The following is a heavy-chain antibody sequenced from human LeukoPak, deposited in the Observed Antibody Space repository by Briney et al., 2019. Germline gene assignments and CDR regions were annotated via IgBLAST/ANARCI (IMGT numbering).Heavy chain of an antibody. Sequence: GGSLRLSCAASGFTFSNAWMSWVRQAPGKGLEWVGRIKSKTDGGTTDYAAPVKGRFTVSRDDSKNTLYLQMNSLKTEDTAVYYCTTGPSVVAAFYWGQGTLVTVSS. CDR3: TTGPSVVAAFY. CDR2: IKSKTDGGTT. D-gene: IGHD2-15*01. CDR1: GFTFSNAW. V-gene: IGHV3-15*01. J-gene: IGHJ4*02.